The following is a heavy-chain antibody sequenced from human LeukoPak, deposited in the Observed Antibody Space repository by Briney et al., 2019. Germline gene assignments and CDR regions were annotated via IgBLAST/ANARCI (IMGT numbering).Heavy chain of an antibody. V-gene: IGHV4-39*01. Sequence: SETLSLTCTVSGDSISRSTYYWAWIRQPPGKGLEWIGSVYYGRSPYFSPSLESRATISVDTSKNQFSLKLSSVTAADTAVYYCARRVIAASDWFDPWGQGTLVTVSS. J-gene: IGHJ5*02. D-gene: IGHD6-6*01. CDR3: ARRVIAASDWFDP. CDR2: VYYGRSP. CDR1: GDSISRSTYY.